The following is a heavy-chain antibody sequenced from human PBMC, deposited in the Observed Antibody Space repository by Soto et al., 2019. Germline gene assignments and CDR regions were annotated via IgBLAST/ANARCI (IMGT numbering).Heavy chain of an antibody. D-gene: IGHD2-21*01. CDR3: ARSDGYNRNWFDP. CDR2: MNPNSANT. CDR1: GYTFTSYD. J-gene: IGHJ5*02. V-gene: IGHV1-8*01. Sequence: QVQLVQSGAEVKKPGASVKVSCKASGYTFTSYDINWVRQATGQGLEWMGWMNPNSANTGYAQKSXXRXXMTMNTPISTAYMDLSSLRSEDTAVYYCARSDGYNRNWFDPWGQGTLVTVSS.